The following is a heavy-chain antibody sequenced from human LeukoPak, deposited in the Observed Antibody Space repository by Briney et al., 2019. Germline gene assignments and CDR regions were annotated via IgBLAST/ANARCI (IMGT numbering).Heavy chain of an antibody. V-gene: IGHV3-23*01. CDR3: AKDGNYYDSSGYLIPFDY. D-gene: IGHD3-22*01. J-gene: IGHJ4*02. CDR2: ISGNGHQT. CDR1: GFTFSRFA. Sequence: GGSLRLSCSASGFTFSRFAMTWVRHLPGRGLEWVSSISGNGHQTYYADSVKGRFSVSRDNSKNILYLQMDSLRADDSALYYCAKDGNYYDSSGYLIPFDYWGQGTLVTVSS.